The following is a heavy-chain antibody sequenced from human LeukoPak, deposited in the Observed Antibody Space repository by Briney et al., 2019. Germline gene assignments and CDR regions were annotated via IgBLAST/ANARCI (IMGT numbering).Heavy chain of an antibody. Sequence: GGSLRLSCAASGFTFSDYYMSWIRQAPGKGLEWVSYISGSGSTIYYADSVKGRFTISGDNSKNTLFLQMNSLRAEDTAVYYCAHGAMYQLDYWGQGTLVTVSS. J-gene: IGHJ4*02. CDR1: GFTFSDYY. CDR2: ISGSGSTI. V-gene: IGHV3-11*01. D-gene: IGHD2-2*01. CDR3: AHGAMYQLDY.